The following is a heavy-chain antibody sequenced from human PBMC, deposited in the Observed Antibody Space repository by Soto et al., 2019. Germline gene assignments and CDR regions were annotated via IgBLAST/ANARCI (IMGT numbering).Heavy chain of an antibody. V-gene: IGHV3-11*01. CDR1: GFTFSDSF. J-gene: IGHJ6*03. CDR3: SGDQGPNYMAV. CDR2: ISGRDGNI. Sequence: HVQLVEAGGGLVKPGGSLRLSCAASGFTFSDSFMSWSRQTPGKGLEWLSYISGRDGNIYYADSVRVRFTFSRDNAKNSVYLQMNSLRAEDTAVYYCSGDQGPNYMAVWGKGTTVTVS.